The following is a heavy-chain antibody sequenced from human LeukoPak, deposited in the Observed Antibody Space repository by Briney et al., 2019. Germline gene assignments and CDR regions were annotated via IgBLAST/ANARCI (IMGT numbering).Heavy chain of an antibody. V-gene: IGHV3-30*18. CDR3: AKAGDYGDYSATYFDY. Sequence: PGRSLRLSCAASGFTFSSYGMHWVRQAPGKGLEWVAVISYDGSNKYYADSMKGRFTISRDNSKNTLYLQMNSLRAEDTAVYYCAKAGDYGDYSATYFDYWGQGTLVTVSS. CDR1: GFTFSSYG. D-gene: IGHD4-17*01. CDR2: ISYDGSNK. J-gene: IGHJ4*02.